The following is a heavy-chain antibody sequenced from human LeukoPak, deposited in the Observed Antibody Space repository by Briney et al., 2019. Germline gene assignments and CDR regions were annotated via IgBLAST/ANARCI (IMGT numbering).Heavy chain of an antibody. CDR3: AKGLYYFDY. CDR2: ISGSGGRT. CDR1: GFTFSSYA. V-gene: IGHV3-23*01. J-gene: IGHJ4*02. D-gene: IGHD3-16*01. Sequence: GGSLRLSCAASGFTFSSYAMSWVRPAPGKGLEWVSAISGSGGRTYYADSVKGRFTISRDKSKNTLYLQMNSLRAEDTAVYYCAKGLYYFDYWGQGTLVTVSS.